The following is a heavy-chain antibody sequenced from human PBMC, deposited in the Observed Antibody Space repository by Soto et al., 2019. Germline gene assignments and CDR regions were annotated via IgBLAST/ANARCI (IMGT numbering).Heavy chain of an antibody. CDR2: IYHGGGT. CDR3: ATGNVDSMLES. Sequence: SETLSLTCSVSGGSISSRDWWTWVRQAPGKGLEWIGKIYHGGGTNFSPSLRSRVNISIDKSRKFFFLTLNSVTAADTAIYFCATGNVDSMLESWGRGTLVTVPQ. V-gene: IGHV4-4*02. D-gene: IGHD3-3*01. CDR1: GGSISSRDW. J-gene: IGHJ4*02.